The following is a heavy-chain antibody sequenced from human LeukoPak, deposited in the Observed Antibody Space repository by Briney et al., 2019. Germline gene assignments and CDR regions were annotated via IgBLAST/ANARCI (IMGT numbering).Heavy chain of an antibody. CDR1: GYTFTGYY. V-gene: IGHV1-46*01. Sequence: GASVKVSCKASGYTFTGYYIHWVRQAPGQGLEWMGVTNPSGGSATYALKFQGRVTMTRDTSTNTVYMELSSLRSEDTAVYYCARTTRGYSYGFFFDYWGQGTQVTVSS. D-gene: IGHD5-18*01. CDR3: ARTTRGYSYGFFFDY. CDR2: TNPSGGSA. J-gene: IGHJ4*02.